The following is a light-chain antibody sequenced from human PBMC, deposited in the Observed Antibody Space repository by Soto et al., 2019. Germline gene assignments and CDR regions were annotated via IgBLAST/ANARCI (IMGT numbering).Light chain of an antibody. CDR3: QQYGSSSWT. CDR2: GAS. CDR1: QSVSSSY. V-gene: IGKV3-20*01. Sequence: EIVMTQSPGTLSLSPGERVTFSCRASQSVSSSYLAWYQQKPGQAPRLLIYGASSKATGIPDRFSGSGSGTDFTLTISRLEPEDFAVYYCQQYGSSSWTFGQGTKVEIK. J-gene: IGKJ1*01.